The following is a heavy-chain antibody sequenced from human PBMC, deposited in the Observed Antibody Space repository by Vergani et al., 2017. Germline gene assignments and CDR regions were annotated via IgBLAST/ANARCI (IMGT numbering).Heavy chain of an antibody. CDR1: GGSISSYY. D-gene: IGHD6-13*01. CDR2: IYYSGST. CDR3: ARLAAEKYFDH. J-gene: IGHJ4*02. V-gene: IGHV4-59*01. Sequence: QVQLQESGPGLVKPSETLSLTCTVSGGSISSYYWSWIRQPPGKGLEWIGYIYYSGSTNYNPSLKRRGTISVDTSKNQFSLKLSSVTAADTAVYYCARLAAEKYFDHWGQGTLVTVSS.